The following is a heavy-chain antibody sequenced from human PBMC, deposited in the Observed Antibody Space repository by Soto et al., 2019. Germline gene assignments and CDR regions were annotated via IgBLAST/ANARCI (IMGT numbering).Heavy chain of an antibody. Sequence: GGSLRLSCAASGFTFSSYSMNWVRQAPGKGLEWVSSISSSSSYIYYADSVKGRFTISRDNAKNSLYLQMNSLRAEDTAVYYSARVPPTAQYCGGDCYFFPWGQEPLVTLS. CDR2: ISSSSSYI. D-gene: IGHD2-21*01. V-gene: IGHV3-21*01. CDR1: GFTFSSYS. CDR3: ARVPPTAQYCGGDCYFFP. J-gene: IGHJ5*02.